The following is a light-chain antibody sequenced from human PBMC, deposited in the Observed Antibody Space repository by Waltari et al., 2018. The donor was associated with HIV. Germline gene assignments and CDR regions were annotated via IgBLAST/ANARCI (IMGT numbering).Light chain of an antibody. V-gene: IGKV3-11*01. CDR1: ETVSYY. CDR2: DAS. CDR3: QQRTNWWT. J-gene: IGKJ1*01. Sequence: EIILTQSPATLSLSPGDRATLSCRASETVSYYLAWYQQRPGQAPRLLVYDASKRATGIPARFSGSGSGTDFTLTISSLEPEDFAVYYGQQRTNWWTFGQGTKVEI.